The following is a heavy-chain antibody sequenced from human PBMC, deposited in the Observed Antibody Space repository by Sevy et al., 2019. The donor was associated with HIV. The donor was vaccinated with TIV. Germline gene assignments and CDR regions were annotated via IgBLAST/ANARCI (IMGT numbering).Heavy chain of an antibody. J-gene: IGHJ5*02. D-gene: IGHD3-9*01. CDR3: AREYYDILTGYPNWFDP. CDR2: INQSGST. V-gene: IGHV4-34*01. CDR1: GGSFSGYY. Sequence: SETLSLTCAVYGGSFSGYYWSWIRQPPGKGLEWIGEINQSGSTNYNPSLKSRVTISVDTSKNQFSLKVSSVTAADTAVYYCAREYYDILTGYPNWFDPWGQGTLVTVSS.